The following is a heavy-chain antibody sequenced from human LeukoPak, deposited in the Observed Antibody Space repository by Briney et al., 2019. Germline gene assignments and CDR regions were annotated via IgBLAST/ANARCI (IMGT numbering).Heavy chain of an antibody. Sequence: GGSLRLSCAASGFTLNDYTMHWVRQTPGKGLEWVSLINLDGDKIYYVDSVKGRFTISRDNAKNSLYLQMNSLRAEDTAVYYCARVGQYCSSTGCPGVFFDYWGQGTLVTVSS. CDR2: INLDGDKI. D-gene: IGHD2-2*01. V-gene: IGHV3-43*01. CDR3: ARVGQYCSSTGCPGVFFDY. CDR1: GFTLNDYT. J-gene: IGHJ4*02.